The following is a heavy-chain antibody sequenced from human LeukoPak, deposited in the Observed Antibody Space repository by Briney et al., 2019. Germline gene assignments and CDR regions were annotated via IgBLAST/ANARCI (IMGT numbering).Heavy chain of an antibody. CDR2: ISGSGGST. Sequence: TGGSLRLSCAASGFTFSSYAMSWVRQAPGKGLEWVSAISGSGGSTYYADSVKGRFTISRDNAKNSLYLQMNSLRAEDTAVYYCARPRGAGYYYYYGKDVWGQGTTVTVSS. V-gene: IGHV3-23*01. CDR3: ARPRGAGYYYYYGKDV. CDR1: GFTFSSYA. D-gene: IGHD3-10*01. J-gene: IGHJ6*02.